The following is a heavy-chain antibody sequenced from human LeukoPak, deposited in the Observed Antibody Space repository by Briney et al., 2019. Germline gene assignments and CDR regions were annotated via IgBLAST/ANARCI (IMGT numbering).Heavy chain of an antibody. CDR2: IKQDGSEK. Sequence: PGGSLRLSCAAAGFTFSSYWMSCVRRAPGGRLEWVANIKQDGSEKYYVDSEKGRFTISRDNAKDPLYLQMNSLRAEDTAVYYCARGYGNFGYWGQGTLVTVSS. CDR3: ARGYGNFGY. D-gene: IGHD4-17*01. V-gene: IGHV3-7*01. J-gene: IGHJ4*02. CDR1: GFTFSSYW.